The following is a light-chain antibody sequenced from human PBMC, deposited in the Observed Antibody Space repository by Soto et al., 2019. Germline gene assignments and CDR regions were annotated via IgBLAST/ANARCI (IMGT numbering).Light chain of an antibody. Sequence: QSVLTQPPSVSGAPGQRGTISCTGSSSKIGAGYDVHWYHQLPGTAPKLLIYGNSNRPSGVPDRFSGSKSGTSASLAITGLQAEDEADYYCQSYDSSLSGYVFGTGTKVTVL. CDR2: GNS. CDR3: QSYDSSLSGYV. J-gene: IGLJ1*01. V-gene: IGLV1-40*01. CDR1: SSKIGAGYD.